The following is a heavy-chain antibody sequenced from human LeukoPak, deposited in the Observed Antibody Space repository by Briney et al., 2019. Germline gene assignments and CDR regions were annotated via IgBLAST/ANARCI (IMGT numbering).Heavy chain of an antibody. CDR1: GYTFTSYG. J-gene: IGHJ6*02. D-gene: IGHD3-10*01. CDR3: ARDWAYYYGSGSSYYYGMDV. V-gene: IGHV1-18*01. CDR2: ISAYNGNT. Sequence: GASVKVSCKASGYTFTSYGISWVRQAPGQGLEWMGWISAYNGNTNYAQKLQGRVTMTTDTSTSTAYMELRSLRSDDTAVYYCARDWAYYYGSGSSYYYGMDVWGQGTTVTVSS.